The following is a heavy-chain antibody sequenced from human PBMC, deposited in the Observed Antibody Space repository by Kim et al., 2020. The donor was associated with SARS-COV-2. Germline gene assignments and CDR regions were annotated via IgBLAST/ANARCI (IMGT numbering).Heavy chain of an antibody. J-gene: IGHJ4*02. CDR1: GYTFISYG. D-gene: IGHD6-19*01. Sequence: ASVKVSCKASGYTFISYGISWVRQAPGQGLEWMGWISAYNGDTNYAQKFQGRVTLTTDTSTNTAYMELRRLRSDDTAVYYCARDPSSSGWYLDYWGQGTLLTVSS. V-gene: IGHV1-18*01. CDR2: ISAYNGDT. CDR3: ARDPSSSGWYLDY.